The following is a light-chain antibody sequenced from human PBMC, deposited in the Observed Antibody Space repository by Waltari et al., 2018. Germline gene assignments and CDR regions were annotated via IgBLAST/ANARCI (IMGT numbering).Light chain of an antibody. CDR2: SND. CDR1: SSNIGRNT. CDR3: AAWDDSLNGYV. V-gene: IGLV1-44*01. J-gene: IGLJ1*01. Sequence: QSVLTQPPSASETPGQRVTISCSGSSSNIGRNTVNWYHQLPGTAPKLLIFSNDQRPSGVPDRFSGSKSGTSASLAISGLQSEDEADYYCAAWDDSLNGYVFGTGTKVTVL.